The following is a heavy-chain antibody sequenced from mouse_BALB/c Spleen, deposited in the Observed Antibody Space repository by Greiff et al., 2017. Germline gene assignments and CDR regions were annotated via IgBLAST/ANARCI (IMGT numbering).Heavy chain of an antibody. CDR3: ARLRGYGAMDY. V-gene: IGHV4-1*02. Sequence: EVKLMESGGGLVQPGGSLKLSCAASGFDFSRYWMSWVRQAPGKGLEWIGEINPDSSTINYTPSLKDKFIISRDNAKNTLYLQMSKVRSEDTALYYCARLRGYGAMDYWGQGTSVTVSS. CDR2: INPDSSTI. D-gene: IGHD1-1*02. CDR1: GFDFSRYW. J-gene: IGHJ4*01.